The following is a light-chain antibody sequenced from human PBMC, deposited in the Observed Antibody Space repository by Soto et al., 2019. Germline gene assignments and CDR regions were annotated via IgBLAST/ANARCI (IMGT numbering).Light chain of an antibody. V-gene: IGKV3-11*01. CDR2: DAS. Sequence: DIVMTQSPDSLAVSLGERVTLSCRASQSVSSYLAWYQQKPGQAPRLLIYDASNRATGIPARFSGSGSGTDFTLTISSLEPEDFAVYYCQQRSNWYTVGQGTRLEIK. CDR3: QQRSNWYT. CDR1: QSVSSY. J-gene: IGKJ5*01.